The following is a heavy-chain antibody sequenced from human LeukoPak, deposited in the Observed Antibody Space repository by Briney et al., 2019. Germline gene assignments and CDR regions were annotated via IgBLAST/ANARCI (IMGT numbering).Heavy chain of an antibody. J-gene: IGHJ4*02. CDR2: INSDGSST. D-gene: IGHD1-26*01. V-gene: IGHV3-74*01. CDR3: ARGSHYFDY. Sequence: PGGSLRLSCAASGFSLSSYWMHWVRQVPGKGLVWVSRINSDGSSTSYADSVKGRCSISRDNAKNTLYLQMNSLRAEDTAVYFCARGSHYFDYWGQGTLVTVSS. CDR1: GFSLSSYW.